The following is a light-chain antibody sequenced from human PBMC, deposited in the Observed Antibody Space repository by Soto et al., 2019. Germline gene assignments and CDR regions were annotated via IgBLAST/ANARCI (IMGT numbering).Light chain of an antibody. CDR1: ARLLHKNGYNY. V-gene: IGKV2-28*01. CDR2: LGS. Sequence: IVMTQSPLCLSVTPGEAASISCMSSARLLHKNGYNYVDWYMQKPGQSPQLLIYLGSNRASGVPDRFSGSGSDTYFTLEISRVEADDVGVYYCMQPLENFRTFXQGTKVDIK. CDR3: MQPLENFRT. J-gene: IGKJ1*01.